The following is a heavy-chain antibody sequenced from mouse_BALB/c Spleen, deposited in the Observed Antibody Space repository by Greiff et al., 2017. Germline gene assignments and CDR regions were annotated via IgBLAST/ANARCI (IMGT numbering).Heavy chain of an antibody. Sequence: QVQLKESGPGLVAPSQSLSITCTVSGFSLTSYGVHWVRQPPGKGLEWLGVIWAGGSTNYNSALMSRLSISKDNSKSQVFLKMNSLQTDDTAMYYCARRRGMGYGNYDFDVWGAGTTVTVSS. J-gene: IGHJ1*01. D-gene: IGHD2-10*02. CDR3: ARRRGMGYGNYDFDV. CDR1: GFSLTSYG. CDR2: IWAGGST. V-gene: IGHV2-9*02.